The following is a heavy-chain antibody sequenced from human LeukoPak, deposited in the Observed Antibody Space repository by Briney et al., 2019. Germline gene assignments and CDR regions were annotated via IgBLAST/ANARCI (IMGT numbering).Heavy chain of an antibody. CDR1: GFTFDDYG. V-gene: IGHV4-39*01. CDR2: IYYSGST. CDR3: ARHPKDFDN. J-gene: IGHJ4*02. Sequence: PGGSLRLSCAASGFTFDDYGMSWVRQPPGKGLEWIGSIYYSGSTYYNPSLESRVTISVATSKNQFSLKLNSVTAADTAVYYCARHPKDFDNWGQGTLVTVSS.